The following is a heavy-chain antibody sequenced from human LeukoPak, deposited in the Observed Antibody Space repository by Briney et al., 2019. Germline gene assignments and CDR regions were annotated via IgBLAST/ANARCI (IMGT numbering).Heavy chain of an antibody. CDR2: IHSGST. V-gene: IGHV4-38-2*02. Sequence: PSETLSLTCTVSGYSISSGYYWGWIRQPPGKGLEWIGYIHSGSTNYNPSLKSRVTISVDTSKNQFSLKLSSVTAADTAVYYCARVEELWFGVSWGQGTLVTVSS. D-gene: IGHD3-10*01. CDR3: ARVEELWFGVS. CDR1: GYSISSGYY. J-gene: IGHJ5*02.